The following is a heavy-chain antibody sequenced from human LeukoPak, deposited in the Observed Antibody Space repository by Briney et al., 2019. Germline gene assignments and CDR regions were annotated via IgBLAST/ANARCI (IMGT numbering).Heavy chain of an antibody. Sequence: SETLSLTCTVSGYSISLGYYWGWIRQPPGKGLEWIGSFYHTGSTYYNPSLKSRVTVSGDTSKNQFSLKLSSVTAADTAVYFRARDMGWNGLVDSWGQGTLVTVSS. J-gene: IGHJ4*02. D-gene: IGHD1-1*01. CDR1: GYSISLGYY. V-gene: IGHV4-38-2*02. CDR3: ARDMGWNGLVDS. CDR2: FYHTGST.